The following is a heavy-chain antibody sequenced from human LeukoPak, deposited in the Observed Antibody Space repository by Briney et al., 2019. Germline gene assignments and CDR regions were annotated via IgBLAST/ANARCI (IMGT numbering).Heavy chain of an antibody. Sequence: PGGSLRLSCAGSGLSVSYNYMTWVRQAPGKGLEWVAVISYDGSNKYYADSVKGRFTISRDNSKNTLYLQMNSLRAEDTAVYYCAKAGSSGCCGYWGQGTLVTVSS. J-gene: IGHJ4*02. CDR3: AKAGSSGCCGY. V-gene: IGHV3-30*18. CDR1: GLSVSYNY. D-gene: IGHD6-19*01. CDR2: ISYDGSNK.